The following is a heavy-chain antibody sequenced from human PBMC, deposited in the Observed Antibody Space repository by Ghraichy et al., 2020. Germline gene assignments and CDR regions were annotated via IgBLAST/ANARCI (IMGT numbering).Heavy chain of an antibody. CDR2: ISSNRGSM. D-gene: IGHD2-2*01. CDR1: GFSFSSYD. V-gene: IGHV3-48*02. J-gene: IGHJ4*02. Sequence: GGSLRLSCVASGFSFSSYDMNWVRQAPGKGLEWVSYISSNRGSMNYVDSVRGRFTISRDNAKASLYLQMNSLRDEDTALYYCAGGALTSGPEYWGQGTLVTVSS. CDR3: AGGALTSGPEY.